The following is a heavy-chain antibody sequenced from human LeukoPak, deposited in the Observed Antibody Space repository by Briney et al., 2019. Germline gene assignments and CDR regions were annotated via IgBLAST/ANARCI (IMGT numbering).Heavy chain of an antibody. Sequence: GASVKVSCKASGYTFTSYAMNWVRQAPGQGLEWMGWINTNTGNPTYAQGFTGRFVFSLDTSVSTAYLQISSLKAEDTAVYYCARDRQVLPPPTAAGTLNWFDPWGQGTLVTVSS. CDR1: GYTFTSYA. CDR3: ARDRQVLPPPTAAGTLNWFDP. CDR2: INTNTGNP. D-gene: IGHD6-13*01. J-gene: IGHJ5*02. V-gene: IGHV7-4-1*02.